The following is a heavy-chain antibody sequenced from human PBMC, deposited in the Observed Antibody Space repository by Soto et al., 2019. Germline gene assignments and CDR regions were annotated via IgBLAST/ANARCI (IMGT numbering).Heavy chain of an antibody. CDR3: ARGRYCLTGRCFPNWFDS. J-gene: IGHJ5*01. CDR2: IYKSATT. Sequence: SETLSLTCSVSGDSISNLDYFWAWIRQPPGQALEYIGYIYKSATTYYNPSFESRVAISVDTSKSQFSLNVTSVTAADTAVYFCARGRYCLTGRCFPNWFDSWGQGAPVTVSS. CDR1: GDSISNLDYF. D-gene: IGHD7-27*01. V-gene: IGHV4-30-4*01.